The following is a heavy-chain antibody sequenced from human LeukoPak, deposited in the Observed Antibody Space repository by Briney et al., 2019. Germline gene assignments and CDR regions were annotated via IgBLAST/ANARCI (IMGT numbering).Heavy chain of an antibody. J-gene: IGHJ4*02. CDR1: GSTFSSYA. Sequence: GGSLRLSCAASGSTFSSYAVSWVRQVPGKGLEGVSTISGSGGSTYYADSVKGRFTISRDNSKNTLYLQMNSLRAEDTALYYCAKDMGGHQGAFDYWGQGTLVTVSS. CDR2: ISGSGGST. CDR3: AKDMGGHQGAFDY. D-gene: IGHD3-16*01. V-gene: IGHV3-23*01.